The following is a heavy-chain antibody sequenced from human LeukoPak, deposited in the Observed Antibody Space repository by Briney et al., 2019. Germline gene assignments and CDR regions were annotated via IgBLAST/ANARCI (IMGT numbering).Heavy chain of an antibody. Sequence: ASVKVSCKASGYTFSGYYLHWVRQAPGQGLEWMGWINPNSGATNYAQNFQGRVAMTGDTSISTAYMELSRLISDDTAVYYCARGSAEKDYDSSGFDYWGQGNLVTVSS. V-gene: IGHV1-2*02. CDR2: INPNSGAT. CDR3: ARGSAEKDYDSSGFDY. J-gene: IGHJ4*02. D-gene: IGHD3-22*01. CDR1: GYTFSGYY.